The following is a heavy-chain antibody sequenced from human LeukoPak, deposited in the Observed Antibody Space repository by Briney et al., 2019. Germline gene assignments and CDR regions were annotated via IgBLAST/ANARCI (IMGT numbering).Heavy chain of an antibody. D-gene: IGHD1-26*01. Sequence: ASVKVSCKASGYTFTSYGISWVRQAPGQGLEWMGWINTNTGNPTYAQGFTGRVVFSLDTSVSTAYLQISSLKAEDTAVYYCATEADSGSYQNWGQGTLVTVSS. J-gene: IGHJ4*02. CDR1: GYTFTSYG. CDR3: ATEADSGSYQN. V-gene: IGHV7-4-1*02. CDR2: INTNTGNP.